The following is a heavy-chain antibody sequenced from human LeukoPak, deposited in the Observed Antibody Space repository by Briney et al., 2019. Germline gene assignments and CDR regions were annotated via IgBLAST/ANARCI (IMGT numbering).Heavy chain of an antibody. CDR2: IYSGGST. CDR1: GFTVSSNY. CDR3: ASGYSGSFLYYFDY. V-gene: IGHV3-66*01. D-gene: IGHD1-26*01. Sequence: GGSLRLSCAASGFTVSSNYMSWVRQAPGKGLEWVSVIYSGGSTYYADSVKGRFTISRDNSKNTLYLQMNSLRAEGTAVYYCASGYSGSFLYYFDYWGQGTLVTVSS. J-gene: IGHJ4*02.